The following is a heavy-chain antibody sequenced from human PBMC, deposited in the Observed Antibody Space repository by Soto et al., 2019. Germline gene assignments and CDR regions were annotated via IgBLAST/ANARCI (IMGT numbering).Heavy chain of an antibody. Sequence: GGSLRLSCAASGFTVSSNYMSWVRQAPGKGLEWVSVIYSGGSTYYADSVKGRFTISRDNSKNTLYLQMNSLRAEDTAVYYCARVVVATIQVSLDAFDIWGQGTMVTVSS. J-gene: IGHJ3*02. CDR1: GFTVSSNY. V-gene: IGHV3-53*01. D-gene: IGHD5-12*01. CDR2: IYSGGST. CDR3: ARVVVATIQVSLDAFDI.